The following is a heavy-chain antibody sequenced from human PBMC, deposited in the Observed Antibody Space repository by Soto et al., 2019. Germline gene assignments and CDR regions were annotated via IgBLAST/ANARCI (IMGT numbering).Heavy chain of an antibody. D-gene: IGHD5-18*01. V-gene: IGHV4-59*01. CDR2: IYDSGST. CDR3: ARDSRGYNYDYSWFDP. CDR1: GGSISGYY. Sequence: SETLSLTCTVSGGSISGYYWSWIRQPPGEGLEWIGHIYDSGSTTYNPSLESRVTMSVDTSKNQFSLKLSSVTAADTAVYYCARDSRGYNYDYSWFDPWGQGTLVTVSS. J-gene: IGHJ5*02.